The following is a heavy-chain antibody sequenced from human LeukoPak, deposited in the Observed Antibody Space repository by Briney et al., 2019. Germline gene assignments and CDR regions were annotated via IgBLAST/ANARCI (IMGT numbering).Heavy chain of an antibody. J-gene: IGHJ4*02. CDR1: GGSISSGGYY. D-gene: IGHD6-19*01. CDR3: ARGGYSSGWYIY. CDR2: IYYSGST. Sequence: SETLSLTCTVSGGSISSGGYYWSWIRQHPGKGLEWIGYIYYSGSTYYNPSLKSRVTISVDTSKNQFSLKLSSVTAADTAVYYCARGGYSSGWYIYWGQGTLVTVSS. V-gene: IGHV4-31*03.